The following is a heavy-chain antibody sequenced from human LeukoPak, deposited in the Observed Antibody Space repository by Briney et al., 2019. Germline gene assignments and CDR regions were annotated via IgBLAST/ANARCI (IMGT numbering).Heavy chain of an antibody. CDR2: IYYSGST. V-gene: IGHV4-31*03. D-gene: IGHD3-22*01. Sequence: ASETLSLTCTVSGGSISIGGYYWSWIRQHPGKGLEWIGYIYYSGSTYYNPSLKSRVTISVDTSKNQFSLKLSSVTAADTAVYYCARGYDSSGYYYPLDYWGQGTLVTVSS. CDR1: GGSISIGGYY. CDR3: ARGYDSSGYYYPLDY. J-gene: IGHJ4*02.